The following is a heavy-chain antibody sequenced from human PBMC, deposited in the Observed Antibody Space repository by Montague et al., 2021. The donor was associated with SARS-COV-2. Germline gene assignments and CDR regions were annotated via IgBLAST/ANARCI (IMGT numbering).Heavy chain of an antibody. J-gene: IGHJ6*02. V-gene: IGHV4-34*01. Sequence: SETLSLTCAVYGGSLSGYYWSWIRQPPGEGLEWIAEISHSGSTSYNPSLKSRVTISVDTSKNQFSLKLSSATAADTAVYYCVRVPYRLLFVPRYHGMDVWGQGTTVTVSS. D-gene: IGHD2-2*01. CDR2: ISHSGST. CDR3: VRVPYRLLFVPRYHGMDV. CDR1: GGSLSGYY.